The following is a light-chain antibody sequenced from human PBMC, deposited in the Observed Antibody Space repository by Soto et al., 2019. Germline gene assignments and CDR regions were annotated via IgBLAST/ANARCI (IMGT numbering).Light chain of an antibody. CDR3: QQYHSCPPT. J-gene: IGKJ1*01. CDR2: GAS. V-gene: IGKV3-15*01. CDR1: QSVSSN. Sequence: IVMTQTTATRSGSQGESAIRSCRASQSVSSNLAWYQQKPGQAPRLLIYGASTRATVIPAGFSGSGSGTEFTLTIISLQSEDFVVYYCQQYHSCPPTFGQGSNVDVK.